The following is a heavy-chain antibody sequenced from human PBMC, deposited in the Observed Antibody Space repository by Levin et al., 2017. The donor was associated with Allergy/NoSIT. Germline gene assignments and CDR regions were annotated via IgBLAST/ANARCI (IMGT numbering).Heavy chain of an antibody. D-gene: IGHD6-19*01. CDR3: ARDPSVAGFFGNWFDP. CDR1: GGTFSRYA. J-gene: IGHJ5*02. V-gene: IGHV1-69*13. CDR2: IIPIFGTA. Sequence: SVKVSCKASGGTFSRYAISWVRQAPGQGLEWMGGIIPIFGTANYAQKFQGRVTITADESTSTAYMELSSLRSEDTAVYYCARDPSVAGFFGNWFDPWGQGTLVTVSS.